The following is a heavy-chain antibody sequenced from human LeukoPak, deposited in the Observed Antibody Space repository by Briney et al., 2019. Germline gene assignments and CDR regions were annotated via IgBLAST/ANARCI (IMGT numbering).Heavy chain of an antibody. V-gene: IGHV1-2*02. Sequence: WVRQAPGQGLEWMGWINANSGATQYAQKFQGRVTITRDTSISTAYMELSRLTSDDTAIYYCTREDYWGQGTLVTVSS. CDR2: INANSGAT. CDR3: TREDY. J-gene: IGHJ4*02.